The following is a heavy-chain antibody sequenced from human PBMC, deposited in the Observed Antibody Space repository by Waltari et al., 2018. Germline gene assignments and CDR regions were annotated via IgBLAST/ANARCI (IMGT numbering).Heavy chain of an antibody. J-gene: IGHJ4*02. CDR2: INAGNGNT. V-gene: IGHV1-3*01. CDR1: GYTFTSYA. D-gene: IGHD3-22*01. CDR3: AGFFGDYDSSGYYY. Sequence: QFQLVQPGAEVKKPGASLKVSCKASGYTFTSYAMHWVRQAPGQRLEWMGWINAGNGNTKYSQKFQGRVTITRDTSASTAYMELSSLRSEDTAVYYCAGFFGDYDSSGYYYWGQGTLVTVSS.